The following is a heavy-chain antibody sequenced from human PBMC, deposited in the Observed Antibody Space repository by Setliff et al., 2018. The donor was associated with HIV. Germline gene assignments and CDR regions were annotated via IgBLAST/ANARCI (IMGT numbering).Heavy chain of an antibody. J-gene: IGHJ3*02. CDR3: ARVYYFDSSGYYQRGDVFDI. Sequence: SETLSLTCTVSGGSISSSNYYWGWIRQPPGKGLEWIGSIYYSGSPKYNPSLKSRVTISIDTSKSQISLKLTSVTAADTAMYHCARVYYFDSSGYYQRGDVFDIWGQGTMVTVSS. V-gene: IGHV4-39*07. CDR1: GGSISSSNYY. CDR2: IYYSGSP. D-gene: IGHD3-22*01.